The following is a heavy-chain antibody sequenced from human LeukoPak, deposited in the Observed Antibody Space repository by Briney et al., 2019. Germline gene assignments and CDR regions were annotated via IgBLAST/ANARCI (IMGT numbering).Heavy chain of an antibody. J-gene: IGHJ4*02. CDR2: IYHSGST. V-gene: IGHV4-4*02. CDR1: GGSISSSNW. D-gene: IGHD3-22*01. Sequence: SETLFLTCAVSGGSISSSNWWSWVRQPPGKGLEWIGEIYHSGSTNYNPSLKSRVTISVDKSKNQFSLKLSSVTAADTAVYYCARDMKYYYDSSGYLLDYWGQGTLVTVSS. CDR3: ARDMKYYYDSSGYLLDY.